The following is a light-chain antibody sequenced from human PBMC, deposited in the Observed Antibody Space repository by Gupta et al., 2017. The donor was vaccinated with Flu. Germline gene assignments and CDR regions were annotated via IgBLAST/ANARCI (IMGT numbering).Light chain of an antibody. CDR1: NIGSKS. CDR2: DDS. Sequence: SSVLTQPPSVSVAPEQTARITCGGNNIGSKSVHWYQQKPGQAPVLVVYDDSDRPSGIPERFSGSNSGNTATMTIRRVEAGDEADYYCQVWDSSSDHLWVFGGGTKLTVL. CDR3: QVWDSSSDHLWV. J-gene: IGLJ3*02. V-gene: IGLV3-21*02.